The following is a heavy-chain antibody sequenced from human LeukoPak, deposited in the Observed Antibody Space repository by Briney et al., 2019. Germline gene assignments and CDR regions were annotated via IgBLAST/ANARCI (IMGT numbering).Heavy chain of an antibody. V-gene: IGHV4-39*02. D-gene: IGHD6-25*01. CDR2: VYYGRSP. CDR3: ARSSGTGTFSY. CDR1: GDSITRSTYY. Sequence: PSETLSLTCTVSGDSITRSTYYWAWIRQPPGKGLEWIGSVYYGRSPYFNPSLESRATISVDTSKNHFSLKMSSVTAADTAVYYCARSSGTGTFSYWGQGTLVTVSS. J-gene: IGHJ4*02.